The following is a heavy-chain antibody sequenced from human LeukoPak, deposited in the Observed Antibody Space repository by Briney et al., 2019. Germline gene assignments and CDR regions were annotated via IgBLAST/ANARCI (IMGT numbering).Heavy chain of an antibody. CDR1: GFTFSDYT. CDR2: IESNGNEK. Sequence: GGSLRLSCAVSGFTFSDYTMNWVRQAPGKGLEWVASIESNGNEKYSSDSLKDRFTISRDNSKNTLYLQLNTVRPEDTAVFYCARGVTSWPQGPYHFDHWGQGILITVSS. D-gene: IGHD2-2*01. V-gene: IGHV3-30*02. J-gene: IGHJ4*02. CDR3: ARGVTSWPQGPYHFDH.